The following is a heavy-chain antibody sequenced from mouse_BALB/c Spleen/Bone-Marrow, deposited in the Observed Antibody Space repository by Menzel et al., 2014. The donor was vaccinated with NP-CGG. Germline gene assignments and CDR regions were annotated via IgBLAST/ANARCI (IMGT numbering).Heavy chain of an antibody. Sequence: EVQLQQSGAELVKLGASVKLSCTASGLNIKDTYMHWVKQRPEQGLEWIGRIDPANGNTKYDPKFQGKATITAATSSNTAHLQLNSLTSEDTAVYYCASYRYTWYFDVWGAGTTLTVSS. D-gene: IGHD2-12*01. CDR1: GLNIKDTY. CDR2: IDPANGNT. CDR3: ASYRYTWYFDV. J-gene: IGHJ1*01. V-gene: IGHV14-3*02.